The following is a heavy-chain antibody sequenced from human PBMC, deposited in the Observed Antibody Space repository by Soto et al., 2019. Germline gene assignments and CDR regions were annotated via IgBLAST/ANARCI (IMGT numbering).Heavy chain of an antibody. D-gene: IGHD3-9*01. Sequence: QVQLVQSGAEVKKPGASVKVSCKASGYTFTSYDINWVRQATGQGLEWMGWMNPNSGNTGYAQKFQGRVTMTRNTSISTAYMELSNLRSDDTAVYYCARGGWDDILIGYGYWGQGTMVTVSS. J-gene: IGHJ4*02. V-gene: IGHV1-8*01. CDR3: ARGGWDDILIGYGY. CDR2: MNPNSGNT. CDR1: GYTFTSYD.